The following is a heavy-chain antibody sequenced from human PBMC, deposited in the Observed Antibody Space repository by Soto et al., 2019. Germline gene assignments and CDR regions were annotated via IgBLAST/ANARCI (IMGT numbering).Heavy chain of an antibody. CDR1: GFTFNSYG. V-gene: IGHV3-30*18. D-gene: IGHD3-3*01. Sequence: QVQLVESGGGVVQPGRSLRLSCAASGFTFNSYGMHWVRQAPGKGLEWVAVISYDESNRYYADSVKGRFTISRDNSKNTVYLQMNSLRTEDTVVYYCAKDRGFLEWLSSVFDYWGQGTLVTVSS. J-gene: IGHJ4*02. CDR2: ISYDESNR. CDR3: AKDRGFLEWLSSVFDY.